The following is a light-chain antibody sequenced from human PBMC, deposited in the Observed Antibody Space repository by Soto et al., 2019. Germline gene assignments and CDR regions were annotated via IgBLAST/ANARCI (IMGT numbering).Light chain of an antibody. V-gene: IGKV3-15*01. Sequence: EIVMTQSPATLSVSPGERVTLSCGASPSVSNNLAWYQQKPCQAPRLLIYGASTRATGIPARSSGRGSVTESTLSISALQSDYFELYYCQQYNDWPFNFGPGTKVDIK. CDR1: PSVSNN. J-gene: IGKJ3*01. CDR2: GAS. CDR3: QQYNDWPFN.